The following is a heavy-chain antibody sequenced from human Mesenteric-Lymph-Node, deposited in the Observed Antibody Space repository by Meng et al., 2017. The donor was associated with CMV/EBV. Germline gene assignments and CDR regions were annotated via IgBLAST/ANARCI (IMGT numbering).Heavy chain of an antibody. D-gene: IGHD6-13*01. CDR2: INPNSGVI. Sequence: SCKTSGYTYTAHYMHWVRQAPGQGLEWMGWINPNSGVINYAQKIQGWVTMTRDTSISTVYVELSRLRSDDTAVYYCAREYSSSWFDYWGQGTLVTVS. CDR1: GYTYTAHY. CDR3: AREYSSSWFDY. J-gene: IGHJ4*02. V-gene: IGHV1-2*04.